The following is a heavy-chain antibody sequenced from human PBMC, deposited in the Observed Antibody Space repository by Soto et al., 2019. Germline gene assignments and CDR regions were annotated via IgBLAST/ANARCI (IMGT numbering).Heavy chain of an antibody. D-gene: IGHD3-9*01. CDR3: AKDLTHETYFFDY. CDR2: ISGSGGST. J-gene: IGHJ4*02. V-gene: IGHV3-23*01. CDR1: GFTFSSYA. Sequence: GGSLRLSCAASGFTFSSYAMSWVRQAPGKGLEWVSAISGSGGSTYYADSVKGRFTISRDNSKNTLYLRMNSLRAEDTAVYYCAKDLTHETYFFDYWGQGTLVTVSS.